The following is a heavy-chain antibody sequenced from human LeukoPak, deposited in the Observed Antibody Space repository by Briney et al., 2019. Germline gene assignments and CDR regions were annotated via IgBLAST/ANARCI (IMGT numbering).Heavy chain of an antibody. Sequence: PGGSLRLSCVASGLMFSNYAMNWVRQAPGKGLEWVALIGTNPAATHYPDSVQGRFTISRDNSRNTPYLQMNSLRVEDTAIYYCAKDLDSTGYYSYNYWGQGTLVTVSS. CDR3: AKDLDSTGYYSYNY. J-gene: IGHJ4*02. CDR2: IGTNPAAT. V-gene: IGHV3-23*01. CDR1: GLMFSNYA. D-gene: IGHD3-22*01.